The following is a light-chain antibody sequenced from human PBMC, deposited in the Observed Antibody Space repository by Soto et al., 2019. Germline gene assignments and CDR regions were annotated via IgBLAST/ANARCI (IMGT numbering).Light chain of an antibody. V-gene: IGLV2-14*01. CDR3: CSYTTSNTRQIV. CDR2: DVS. CDR1: SSDVGGYNY. Sequence: QSVLTQPASVSGSPGQSITISCTGTSSDVGGYNYVSWYQQHPGKAPKFMIYDVSNRPSGVSNRFSGSKSGNTASLTISGLQAEDEADYYCCSYTTSNTRQIVFGTGTKLT. J-gene: IGLJ1*01.